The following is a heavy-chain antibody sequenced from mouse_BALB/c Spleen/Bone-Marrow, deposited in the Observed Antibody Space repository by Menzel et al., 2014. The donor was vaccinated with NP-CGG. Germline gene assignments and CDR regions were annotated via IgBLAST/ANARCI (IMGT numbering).Heavy chain of an antibody. J-gene: IGHJ1*01. D-gene: IGHD1-1*01. Sequence: EVKLVESGGGLVKPGGSLKLSCAASGFTFSDYYMYWVRQTPEKRLEWVATISDGGSYTYYPDSVKGRFTISRDNAKNNLYLRMSSLKSEDTAMYYCARFYYYGSSYFDVWGAGTTVTVSS. CDR1: GFTFSDYY. CDR2: ISDGGSYT. CDR3: ARFYYYGSSYFDV. V-gene: IGHV5-4*02.